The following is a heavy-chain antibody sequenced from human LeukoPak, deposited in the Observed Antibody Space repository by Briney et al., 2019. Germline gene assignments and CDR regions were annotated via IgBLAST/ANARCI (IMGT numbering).Heavy chain of an antibody. CDR2: IRYDGSNK. D-gene: IGHD5-18*01. CDR1: GFTFSSYG. V-gene: IGHV3-30*02. CDR3: AKDSLSYNYYYYYMDV. J-gene: IGHJ6*03. Sequence: GGSLRLPCAASGFTFSSYGMHWVRQAPGKGLEWVAFIRYDGSNKYYADSVKGRFTISRDNSKNTLYLQMNSLRAEDTAVYYCAKDSLSYNYYYYYMDVWGKGTTVTVSS.